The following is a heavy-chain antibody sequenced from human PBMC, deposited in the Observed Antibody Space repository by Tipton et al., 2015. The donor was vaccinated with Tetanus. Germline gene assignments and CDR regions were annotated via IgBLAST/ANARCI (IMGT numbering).Heavy chain of an antibody. CDR2: IDSDGSGR. CDR1: GFTFSIYW. D-gene: IGHD3-10*01. CDR3: ARGDIYDSGGLGMDV. Sequence: SLRLSCAASGFTFSIYWMHWVRKAPGKGLMYVSRIDSDGSGRTYADSVKGRFTISRDNAKNTVYLQMNSLSAEDTAVYFCARGDIYDSGGLGMDVWGQGTTVTVSS. V-gene: IGHV3-74*01. J-gene: IGHJ6*02.